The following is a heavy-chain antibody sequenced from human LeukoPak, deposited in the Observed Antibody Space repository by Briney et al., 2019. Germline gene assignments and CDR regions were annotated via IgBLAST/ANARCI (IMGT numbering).Heavy chain of an antibody. J-gene: IGHJ4*02. CDR3: ARDVGYAYGPAAYYFDF. D-gene: IGHD3-10*01. V-gene: IGHV1-2*02. CDR2: INPNSGGT. CDR1: RFTLTGYY. Sequence: ASVKVSCKASRFTLTGYYIHWVRQAPEEGLEWMGCINPNSGGTNYAQKFQGRVTMTRDTSISTVYMELSRLRSDDTALYYCARDVGYAYGPAAYYFDFWGQGTVVTVSS.